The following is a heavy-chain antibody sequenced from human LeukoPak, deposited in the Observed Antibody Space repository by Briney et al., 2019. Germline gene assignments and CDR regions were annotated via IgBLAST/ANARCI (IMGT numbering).Heavy chain of an antibody. J-gene: IGHJ4*02. CDR3: ARDVTLGNFDY. V-gene: IGHV3-21*01. CDR1: GFTFSSYS. D-gene: IGHD3-16*01. CDR2: ISSSSSYI. Sequence: PGGSLRLSCAASGFTFSSYSMNWVRQAPGEGLEWVSSISSSSSYIYYADSVKGRFTISRDNAKNSLYLQVNSLRAEDTAVYYCARDVTLGNFDYWGQGILVIVSS.